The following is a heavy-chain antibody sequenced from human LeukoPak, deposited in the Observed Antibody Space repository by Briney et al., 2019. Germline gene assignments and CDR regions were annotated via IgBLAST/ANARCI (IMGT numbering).Heavy chain of an antibody. CDR2: ISAYNGNT. D-gene: IGHD3-22*01. V-gene: IGHV1-18*01. CDR1: GYTFTSYG. CDR3: ARAYYYDSSGYYSLYY. J-gene: IGHJ4*02. Sequence: GASVKVSCKASGYTFTSYGISWVRQAPGQGLEWMRWISAYNGNTNYAQKLQGRVTMTTDTSTSTAYMELRSPRSDDTAVYYCARAYYYDSSGYYSLYYWGQGTLVTVSS.